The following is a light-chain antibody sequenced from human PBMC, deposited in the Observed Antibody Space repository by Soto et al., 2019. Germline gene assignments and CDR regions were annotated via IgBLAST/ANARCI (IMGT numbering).Light chain of an antibody. J-gene: IGKJ3*01. Sequence: DIQMTQSPSSLSASVGDRVTITCQASQDISNYLNWYQQKPGKAPKLLIYDASNLETGVPSRFSGSGSGTDLTFTISSLQPEDIATYYCQQYDNLLPTFGPGTKVDIK. CDR3: QQYDNLLPT. V-gene: IGKV1-33*01. CDR1: QDISNY. CDR2: DAS.